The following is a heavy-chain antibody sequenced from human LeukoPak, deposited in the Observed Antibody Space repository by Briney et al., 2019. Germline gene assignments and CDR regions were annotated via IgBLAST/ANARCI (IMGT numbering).Heavy chain of an antibody. V-gene: IGHV3-33*01. Sequence: GRSLRLSCAASGFTFSSYGMHWVREAPGKGLEWVAVIWYDGSNKYYADSLKGRFTISRDNSKNTLYLQMNSLRAEDTAVYYCARDQAESSGFDYWGQGTLVTVPS. D-gene: IGHD6-6*01. J-gene: IGHJ4*02. CDR1: GFTFSSYG. CDR3: ARDQAESSGFDY. CDR2: IWYDGSNK.